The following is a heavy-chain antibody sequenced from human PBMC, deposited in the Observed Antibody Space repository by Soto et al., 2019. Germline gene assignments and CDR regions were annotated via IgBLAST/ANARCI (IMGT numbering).Heavy chain of an antibody. J-gene: IGHJ4*02. CDR2: INSRSNTM. D-gene: IGHD2-15*01. Sequence: GGSLRLSCAASGFTFSDHYMSWIRQAPGKGLEWVSYINSRSNTMYYADSVRGRFTISRDNAKNSLYLQMNSLRVEDTAVYYCARGRVRDCNDGCYSVDYWGQGTLVTVSS. V-gene: IGHV3-11*01. CDR1: GFTFSDHY. CDR3: ARGRVRDCNDGCYSVDY.